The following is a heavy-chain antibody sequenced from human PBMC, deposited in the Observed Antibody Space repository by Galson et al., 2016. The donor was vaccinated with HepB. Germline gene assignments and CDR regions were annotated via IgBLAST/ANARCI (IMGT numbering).Heavy chain of an antibody. Sequence: SLRLSCAASGFIFRNYAMHWVRQAPGKGLEWVAVISFDASHKYYTASVEGRFTISRDNSENTLYLQLNSLRVEDTALYSCARDRGPGWSLPDCWGQGTLVTVSS. CDR2: ISFDASHK. CDR1: GFIFRNYA. V-gene: IGHV3-30*04. D-gene: IGHD6-19*01. CDR3: ARDRGPGWSLPDC. J-gene: IGHJ4*02.